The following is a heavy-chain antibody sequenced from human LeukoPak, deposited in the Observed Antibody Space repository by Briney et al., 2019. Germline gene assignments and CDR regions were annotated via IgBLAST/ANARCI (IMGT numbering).Heavy chain of an antibody. V-gene: IGHV3-15*01. J-gene: IGHJ4*02. CDR2: IKSESDGWTT. Sequence: PGGSLRLSCAASGSTFTNAWMSWVRQAPGKGLEGVGRIKSESDGWTTDYAAPVKGRFTISRDDSKNTLYLQMNSLKTEDTAVYYCARPYHIVVVPAALGYWGQGTLVTVSS. CDR3: ARPYHIVVVPAALGY. CDR1: GSTFTNAW. D-gene: IGHD2-2*01.